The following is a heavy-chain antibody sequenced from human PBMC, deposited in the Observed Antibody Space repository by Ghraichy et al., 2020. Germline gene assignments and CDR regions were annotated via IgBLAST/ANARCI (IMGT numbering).Heavy chain of an antibody. CDR1: GYTFTGYY. CDR3: ARVIPLMAPPWCDAFDI. CDR2: INPNSGGT. J-gene: IGHJ3*02. Sequence: ASVKVSCKASGYTFTGYYMHWVRQAPGQGLEWMGWINPNSGGTNYAQKFQGRVTMTRDTSISTAYMELSRLRSDDTAVYYCARVIPLMAPPWCDAFDIWGQGTMVTVSS. D-gene: IGHD2-15*01. V-gene: IGHV1-2*02.